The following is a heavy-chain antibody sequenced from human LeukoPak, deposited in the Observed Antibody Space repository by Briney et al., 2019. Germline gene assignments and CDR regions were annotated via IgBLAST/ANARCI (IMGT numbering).Heavy chain of an antibody. J-gene: IGHJ4*02. D-gene: IGHD6-19*01. CDR2: IYYSGST. V-gene: IGHV4-59*01. CDR3: AVAGLSGIDY. Sequence: RSSETLSLTCTVSGGSISSYYWSWIRQPPGKGLEWIGYIYYSGSTNYNPSLKSRVTISVDTSKNQFSLKLSSVTAADTAVYYCAVAGLSGIDYWGQGTLATVSS. CDR1: GGSISSYY.